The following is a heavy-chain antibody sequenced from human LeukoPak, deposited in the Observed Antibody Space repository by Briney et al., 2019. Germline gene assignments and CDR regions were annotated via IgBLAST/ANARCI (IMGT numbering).Heavy chain of an antibody. CDR3: ARKGDHHDY. CDR2: ISGTSSNI. D-gene: IGHD1-14*01. V-gene: IGHV3-48*02. CDR1: GFTFSSLS. Sequence: SGGSLRLSCTASGFTFSSLSMNWVRQAPGKGLEWISYISGTSSNIYYADSVKGRFTISRDNAKNSLYLQMNSLRDEDTAVYYCARKGDHHDYWGQRTLVTVSS. J-gene: IGHJ4*02.